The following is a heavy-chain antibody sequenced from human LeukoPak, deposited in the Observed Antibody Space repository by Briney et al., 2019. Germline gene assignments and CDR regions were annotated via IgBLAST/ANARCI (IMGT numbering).Heavy chain of an antibody. CDR2: INHSGST. D-gene: IGHD5-24*01. Sequence: SETLSLTSAVYGGSFSGYYWSWIRQPPGKGLEWIGEINHSGSTNYNPSLKSRVTISVDTSKNQFSLKLSSVTAADTAVYYCARGGRWLQIQRMDYWGQGTLVTVSS. V-gene: IGHV4-34*01. CDR1: GGSFSGYY. J-gene: IGHJ4*02. CDR3: ARGGRWLQIQRMDY.